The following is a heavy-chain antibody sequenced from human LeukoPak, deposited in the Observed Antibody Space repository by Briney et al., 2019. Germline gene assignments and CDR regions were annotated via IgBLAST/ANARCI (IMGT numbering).Heavy chain of an antibody. CDR3: ARTSVGSYYYYYMDV. D-gene: IGHD1-26*01. CDR1: GGTFSSYA. Sequence: GASVKVSCKASGGTFSSYAISWVRQAPGQGLEWMGRIIPILGIANYAQKFQGRVTITADKSTSTAYMELSSLRSDDTAVYYCARTSVGSYYYYYMDVWGKGTTVTVSS. J-gene: IGHJ6*03. V-gene: IGHV1-69*04. CDR2: IIPILGIA.